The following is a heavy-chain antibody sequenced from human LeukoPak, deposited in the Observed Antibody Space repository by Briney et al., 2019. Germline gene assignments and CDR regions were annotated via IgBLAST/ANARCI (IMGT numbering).Heavy chain of an antibody. Sequence: GGSLRLSCAASGFTFTSYWMNWVRQAPGKGLEWVATIKQDGSEKYYVDSVKGRFTISRDNAKNSLYLQMNSLRAEDTAVYYCARDSGAFDYWGQGTLVTVSS. J-gene: IGHJ4*02. CDR2: IKQDGSEK. V-gene: IGHV3-7*01. CDR3: ARDSGAFDY. D-gene: IGHD1-26*01. CDR1: GFTFTSYW.